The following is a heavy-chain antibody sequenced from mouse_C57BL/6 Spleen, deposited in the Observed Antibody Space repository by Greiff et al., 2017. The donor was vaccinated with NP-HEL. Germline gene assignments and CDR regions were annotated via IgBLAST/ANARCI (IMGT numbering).Heavy chain of an antibody. CDR2: ISYDGSN. CDR3: ARDNGLRGNWFAY. D-gene: IGHD1-1*01. CDR1: GYSITSGYY. Sequence: EVQLQQSGPGLVKPSQSLSLTCSVTGYSITSGYYWNWIRQFPGNKLEWMGYISYDGSNNYNPSLKNRISITRDTSKNQFFLKLNSVTTEDTATYYCARDNGLRGNWFAYWGQGTLVTVSA. J-gene: IGHJ3*01. V-gene: IGHV3-6*01.